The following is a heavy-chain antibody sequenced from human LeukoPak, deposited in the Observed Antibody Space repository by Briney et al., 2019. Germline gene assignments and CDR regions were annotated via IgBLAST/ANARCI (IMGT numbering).Heavy chain of an antibody. CDR2: INTDGRTI. CDR1: GFTFSRYW. V-gene: IGHV3-74*01. D-gene: IGHD4-11*01. CDR3: VRSAFLTTEFYFDY. Sequence: GGPLRLSCAASGFTFSRYWMHWVRQAPGKGLVWVSRINTDGRTITYADSVKGRFTISRDNAKNTLYLQMNSLRAEDTAVYYCVRSAFLTTEFYFDYWGHGTLVTVSS. J-gene: IGHJ4*01.